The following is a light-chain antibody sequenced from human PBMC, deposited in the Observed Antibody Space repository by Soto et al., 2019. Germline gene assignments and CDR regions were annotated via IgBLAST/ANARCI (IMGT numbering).Light chain of an antibody. Sequence: QSVLTQPPSASGSPGQSVTISCTGTNSDVGGYNYVSWYQQHPGKAPKLMIYGVSKRPSGVPDRFSGSKSGNTASLTVSGLQAEDEADYYCSSYAGSSSFDVFGTGTQLTV. CDR1: NSDVGGYNY. CDR2: GVS. CDR3: SSYAGSSSFDV. V-gene: IGLV2-8*01. J-gene: IGLJ1*01.